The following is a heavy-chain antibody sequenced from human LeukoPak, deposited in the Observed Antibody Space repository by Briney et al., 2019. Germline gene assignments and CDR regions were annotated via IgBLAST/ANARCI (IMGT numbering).Heavy chain of an antibody. V-gene: IGHV3-30-3*01. Sequence: GGSLRLSCAASGFTFSSYAMHWVRQAPGKGLEWVAVISYDGSNKYYADSVKGRFTISRDNSKNTLYLQMNSLRAEDMAVYYCAPLGQQLNWGQGTLVTVSS. CDR3: APLGQQLN. D-gene: IGHD6-13*01. CDR2: ISYDGSNK. CDR1: GFTFSSYA. J-gene: IGHJ4*02.